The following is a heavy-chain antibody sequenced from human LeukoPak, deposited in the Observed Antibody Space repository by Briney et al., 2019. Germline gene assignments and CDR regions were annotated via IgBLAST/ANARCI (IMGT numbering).Heavy chain of an antibody. CDR1: GYTFTGYY. Sequence: ASVKVSCKASGYTFTGYYMHWVRRAPGQGLEWMGWINPNSGGTNYAQKFQGRVTMTRDTSISTAYMELSRLRSDDTAVYYCARRYYYYYYYMDVWGKGTTVTVSS. V-gene: IGHV1-2*02. J-gene: IGHJ6*03. CDR2: INPNSGGT. CDR3: ARRYYYYYYYMDV.